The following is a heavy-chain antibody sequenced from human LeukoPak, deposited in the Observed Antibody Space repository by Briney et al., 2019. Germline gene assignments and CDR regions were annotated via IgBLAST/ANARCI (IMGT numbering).Heavy chain of an antibody. Sequence: PGGSLRLSCAASGFTFSDYYMSWIRQAPGKGLEWVSYISSGSTIYYADSVKGRFTISRDNAKNSLYLQMNSLRAEDTAVYYYARDPGASYAFDIWGQGTMVTVSS. V-gene: IGHV3-11*01. J-gene: IGHJ3*02. CDR2: ISSGSTI. CDR1: GFTFSDYY. CDR3: ARDPGASYAFDI. D-gene: IGHD1-26*01.